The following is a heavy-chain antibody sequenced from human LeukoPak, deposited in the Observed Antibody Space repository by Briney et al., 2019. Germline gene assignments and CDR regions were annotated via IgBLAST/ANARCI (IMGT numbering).Heavy chain of an antibody. Sequence: SETLSLTCTVSGGSISSGDYYWSWIRQPPGKGLEWIGYIYYSGSTYYNPSLKSRVTISVDTSKNQFSLKLSSVTAADTAVYYCARVIPLMQTNGYFDYWGQGTLVTVSS. V-gene: IGHV4-30-4*08. CDR2: IYYSGST. J-gene: IGHJ4*02. CDR1: GGSISSGDYY. CDR3: ARVIPLMQTNGYFDY. D-gene: IGHD2-8*01.